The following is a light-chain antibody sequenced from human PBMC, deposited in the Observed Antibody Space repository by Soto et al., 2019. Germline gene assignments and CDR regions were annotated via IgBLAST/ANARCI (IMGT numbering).Light chain of an antibody. CDR3: QQYGSSYT. CDR2: GVS. J-gene: IGKJ2*01. CDR1: QSIPNNF. V-gene: IGKV3-20*01. Sequence: ELVLTQFPGTLSLSPGERATLSCRASQSIPNNFLAWYQQKPGQAPRLLIYGVSNRVPGIANRFSGSGSGTDFALTSSRLEPEDVAVYFCQQYGSSYTFGQGTKLEIK.